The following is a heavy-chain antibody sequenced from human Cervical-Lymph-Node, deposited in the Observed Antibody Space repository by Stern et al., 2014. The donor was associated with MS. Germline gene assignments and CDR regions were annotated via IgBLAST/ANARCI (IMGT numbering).Heavy chain of an antibody. Sequence: VQLVQSGPGLVKPSQTLSLTCAVTGGSIRNAEYYWSWIRQSPGKGLEWIGYIHNSGTTNYNPSLRSRVTMSVDTSKNQFSLKLRSVTAADTAVYYCSRDADGYSLVFGYWGRGTLVTVSS. J-gene: IGHJ4*02. D-gene: IGHD5-24*01. CDR1: GGSIRNAEYY. V-gene: IGHV4-30-4*01. CDR2: IHNSGTT. CDR3: SRDADGYSLVFGY.